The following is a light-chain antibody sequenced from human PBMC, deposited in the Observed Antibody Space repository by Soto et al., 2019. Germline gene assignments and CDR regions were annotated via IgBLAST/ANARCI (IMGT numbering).Light chain of an antibody. CDR3: GTWDSSLSAGV. CDR1: ISNIGTNT. CDR2: SNN. Sequence: QSVLTQPPSASGTPGQRVSISCSGSISNIGTNTVTWYQQLPGTAPKLLIYSNNERPSGVPDRFSGSKSGTSATLGITGLQTGDEADYYCGTWDSSLSAGVFGGGTKVTVL. V-gene: IGLV1-44*01. J-gene: IGLJ3*02.